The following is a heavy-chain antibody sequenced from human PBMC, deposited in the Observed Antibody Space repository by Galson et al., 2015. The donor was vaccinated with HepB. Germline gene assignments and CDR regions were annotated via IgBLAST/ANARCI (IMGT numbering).Heavy chain of an antibody. J-gene: IGHJ6*02. CDR2: IYPGDSDT. D-gene: IGHD2-15*01. Sequence: QSGAEVKKPGESLKISCKGSGYSFTSYWIGWVRQMPGKGLEWMGIIYPGDSDTRYSPSFQGQVTISADKSISTAYLQWSSLKASDTAMYYCARGGLPMFCSGGSCPRGYSYGLYYYYGMDVWGQGTTVTVSS. CDR3: ARGGLPMFCSGGSCPRGYSYGLYYYYGMDV. V-gene: IGHV5-51*01. CDR1: GYSFTSYW.